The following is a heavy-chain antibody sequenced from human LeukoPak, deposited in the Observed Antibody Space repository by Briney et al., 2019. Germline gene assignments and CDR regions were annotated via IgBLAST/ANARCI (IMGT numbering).Heavy chain of an antibody. CDR2: ISDSVTT. CDR1: GGSVSSGTFD. Sequence: KPSETLSLTCTVSGGSVSSGTFDWSWIRQPPGKGLEWIGYISDSVTTKYSPSLKTRVTISVDTSKNQFSLKLRSVTAADTAVYYRAARGQGSSLSYFVYWGQGTLVTVSS. J-gene: IGHJ4*02. D-gene: IGHD3-10*01. V-gene: IGHV4-61*01. CDR3: AARGQGSSLSYFVY.